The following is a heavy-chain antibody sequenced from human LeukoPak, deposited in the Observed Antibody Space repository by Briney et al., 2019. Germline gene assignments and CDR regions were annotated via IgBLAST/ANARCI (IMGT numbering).Heavy chain of an antibody. D-gene: IGHD3-10*01. CDR3: AAGGSGTYYYFDY. CDR1: GFSFNSYS. CDR2: ISSSSSYI. V-gene: IGHV3-21*01. Sequence: GGSLRLSCAASGFSFNSYSMNWVRQAPGKGLEWVSSISSSSSYIYYADSVKGRFTISRDNAKNSLYLQMNSLRADDTAVYYCAAGGSGTYYYFDYWGQGTLVTVSS. J-gene: IGHJ4*02.